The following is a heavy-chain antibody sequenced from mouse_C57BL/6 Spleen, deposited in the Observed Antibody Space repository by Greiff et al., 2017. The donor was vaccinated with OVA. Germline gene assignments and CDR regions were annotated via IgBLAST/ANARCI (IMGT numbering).Heavy chain of an antibody. Sequence: QVQLQQPGAELVRPGSSVKLSCKASGYTFTSYWMHWVKQRPIQGLEWIGNIDPSDSETHYNQKFKDKATLTVDKSSSTAYMQLSSLTSEDSAVYYCARSPITTVVAPAYWGQGTLVTVSA. CDR2: IDPSDSET. CDR1: GYTFTSYW. CDR3: ARSPITTVVAPAY. J-gene: IGHJ3*01. V-gene: IGHV1-52*01. D-gene: IGHD1-1*01.